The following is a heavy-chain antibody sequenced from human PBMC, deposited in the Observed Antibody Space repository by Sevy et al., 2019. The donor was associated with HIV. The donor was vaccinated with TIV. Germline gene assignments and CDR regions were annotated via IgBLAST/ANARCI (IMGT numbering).Heavy chain of an antibody. D-gene: IGHD1-26*01. CDR1: GFTFSNFG. J-gene: IGHJ3*02. V-gene: IGHV3-30*02. CDR2: LSKEGSFK. Sequence: GGSLRLSCAASGFTFSNFGIHWVRQAPGKGLEWVALLSKEGSFKNYGESVRGRFTISRDNSKNTLYLQMNSLRTDDTAVYYCAKGSRATHSAFDIWGQGTMVTVSS. CDR3: AKGSRATHSAFDI.